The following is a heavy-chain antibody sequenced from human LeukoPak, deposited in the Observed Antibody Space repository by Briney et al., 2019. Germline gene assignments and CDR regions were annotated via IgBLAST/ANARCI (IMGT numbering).Heavy chain of an antibody. CDR2: IWYDGSNK. CDR1: GFTLSSYA. CDR3: ARDGPGDGDAQYYYYGMDV. J-gene: IGHJ6*02. Sequence: GGSLRLSCAASGFTLSSYAMSWVRQAPGKGLEWVAVIWYDGSNKYYADSVKGRFTISRDNSKNTLYLQMNSLRAEDTAVYYCARDGPGDGDAQYYYYGMDVWGQGTTVTVSS. D-gene: IGHD4-17*01. V-gene: IGHV3-33*08.